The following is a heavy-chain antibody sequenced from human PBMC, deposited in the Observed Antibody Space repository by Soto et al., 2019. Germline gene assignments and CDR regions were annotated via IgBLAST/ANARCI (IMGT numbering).Heavy chain of an antibody. CDR3: ESGHDAYKVRY. CDR2: IYYTGNT. D-gene: IGHD1-1*01. Sequence: QVQLQESGPGLVKPSQTLSLTCTVSGGSISSGGTGSYWTWIRQLPGKGLEWIGYIYYTGNTYYTPSLKSRPTISIDTSEHPFSLKLTTVTSADTAVYFCESGHDAYKVRYWGQGTLVTVPS. V-gene: IGHV4-31*03. J-gene: IGHJ4*02. CDR1: GGSISSGGTGSY.